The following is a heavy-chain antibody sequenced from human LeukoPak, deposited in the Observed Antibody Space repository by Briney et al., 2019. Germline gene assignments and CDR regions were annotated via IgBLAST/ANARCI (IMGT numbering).Heavy chain of an antibody. CDR1: GSTFSDRY. CDR2: SRNKANSYTT. J-gene: IGHJ4*02. D-gene: IGHD1-26*01. V-gene: IGHV3-72*01. Sequence: GGSLRLSCAASGSTFSDRYMDWVRQAPGKGLEWVGRSRNKANSYTTEYAASVKGRFTVSRDDSNNSLYLQMNSLKTEDTAVYYCASSPAGRYTFEYWGQGTLVTVSS. CDR3: ASSPAGRYTFEY.